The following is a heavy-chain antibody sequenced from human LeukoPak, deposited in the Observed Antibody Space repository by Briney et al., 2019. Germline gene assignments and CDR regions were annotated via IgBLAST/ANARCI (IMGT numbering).Heavy chain of an antibody. Sequence: SQTLSLTCTVSGGSISSGSYYWSWIRQPAGKGLEWIGRIYTSGSTNYNPSLKSRVTISVDTSKNQFSLKLSSVTAADTAVYYCAKAPIWGQGTLVTVSS. J-gene: IGHJ4*02. V-gene: IGHV4-61*02. CDR3: AKAPI. D-gene: IGHD3-9*01. CDR1: GGSISSGSYY. CDR2: IYTSGST.